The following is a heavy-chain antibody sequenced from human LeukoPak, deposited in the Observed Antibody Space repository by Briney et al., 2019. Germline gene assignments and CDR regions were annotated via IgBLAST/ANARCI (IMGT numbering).Heavy chain of an antibody. CDR1: GFTFDDYA. CDR2: ISWNSGST. V-gene: IGHV3-23*01. J-gene: IGHJ6*02. Sequence: PGGSLRLSCAASGFTFDDYALHWVRQAPGKGLEWVSGISWNSGSTYYADSVKGRFTISRDNSKNTLYLQMNSLRAEDTAVYYCAVAPGKYYYYYGMDVWGQGTTVTVSS. D-gene: IGHD1-14*01. CDR3: AVAPGKYYYYYGMDV.